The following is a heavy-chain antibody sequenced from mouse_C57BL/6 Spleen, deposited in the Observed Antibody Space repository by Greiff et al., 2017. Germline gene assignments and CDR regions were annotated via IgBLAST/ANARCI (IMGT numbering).Heavy chain of an antibody. CDR2: IYPRSGNT. J-gene: IGHJ4*01. CDR3: AREGYDYGDYYAMDY. CDR1: GYTFTSYG. V-gene: IGHV1-81*01. Sequence: VKLQQSGAELARPGASVKLSCKASGYTFTSYGISWVKQRTGQGLEWIGEIYPRSGNTYYNEKFKGKATLTADKSSSTAYMELRSLTSEDSAVYFCAREGYDYGDYYAMDYWGQGTSVTVSS. D-gene: IGHD2-4*01.